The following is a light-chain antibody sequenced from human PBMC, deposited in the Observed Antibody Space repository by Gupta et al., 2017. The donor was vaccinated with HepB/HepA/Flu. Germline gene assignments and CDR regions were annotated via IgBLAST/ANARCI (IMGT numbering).Light chain of an antibody. CDR1: QNINSY. J-gene: IGKJ5*01. CDR3: QQFNSYPIT. V-gene: IGKV1-9*01. CDR2: AAS. Sequence: QLTQSTSFLSASVVDRVTITCLASQNINSYLIWYQQKPGKAPNLLIYAASTLPGGVLSRFSGSGSGTDFTLTINSLQPEDFATYYCQQFNSYPITFGQGTRLDIK.